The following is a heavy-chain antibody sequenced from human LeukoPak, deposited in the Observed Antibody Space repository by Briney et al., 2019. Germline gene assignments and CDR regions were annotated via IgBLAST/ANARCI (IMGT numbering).Heavy chain of an antibody. CDR3: ARGRRGSGIHESYYYYYYYMDV. CDR1: GGSISSSSYY. Sequence: SETLSLTCAVSGGSISSSSYYWGWIRQPPGKGLEWIGSIYYSGSTYYNPSLKSRVTISVDTSKNQFSLKLSSVTAADTAVYYCARGRRGSGIHESYYYYYYYMDVWGKGTTVTVSS. D-gene: IGHD3-10*01. CDR2: IYYSGST. V-gene: IGHV4-39*07. J-gene: IGHJ6*03.